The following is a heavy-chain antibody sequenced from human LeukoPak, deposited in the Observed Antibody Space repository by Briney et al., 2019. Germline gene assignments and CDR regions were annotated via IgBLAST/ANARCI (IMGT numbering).Heavy chain of an antibody. J-gene: IGHJ4*02. D-gene: IGHD3-22*01. CDR1: GFTFSSAA. CDR3: AKGPHVGSGYHPDY. Sequence: GGSLRLSCAASGFTFSSAAMTWVRQAPGKGLEWVSTVTGSDDRTYYADSVKGRFTISRGYSKNTLHLQMNSLRVEDTAIYYCAKGPHVGSGYHPDYWGQGNLVTVSS. V-gene: IGHV3-23*01. CDR2: VTGSDDRT.